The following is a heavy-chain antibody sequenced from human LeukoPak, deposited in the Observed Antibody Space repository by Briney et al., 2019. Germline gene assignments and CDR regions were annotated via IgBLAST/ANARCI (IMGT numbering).Heavy chain of an antibody. D-gene: IGHD3-3*01. V-gene: IGHV1-2*02. CDR2: INPNSGGT. Sequence: ASVKVSCKASGYTSTGYYMHWVRQAPGQGREWMGWINPNSGGTNYAQKFQGRVTMTRDTSISTAYMELSRLRSDDTAVYYCARFSIFDYYYGMDVWGQGTTVTVSS. CDR1: GYTSTGYY. J-gene: IGHJ6*02. CDR3: ARFSIFDYYYGMDV.